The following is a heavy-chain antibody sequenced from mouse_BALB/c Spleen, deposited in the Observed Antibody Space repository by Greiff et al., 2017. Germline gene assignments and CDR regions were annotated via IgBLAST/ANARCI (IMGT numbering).Heavy chain of an antibody. CDR1: GYSFTSYY. J-gene: IGHJ4*01. CDR3: AREEGLPYAMDY. D-gene: IGHD2-4*01. Sequence: EVQVVESGPELMKPGASVKISCKASGYSFTSYYMHWVKQSHGKSLEWIGYIDPFNGGTSYNQKFKGKATLTVDKSSSTAYMHLSSLTSEDSAVYYCAREEGLPYAMDYWGQGTSVTVSS. CDR2: IDPFNGGT. V-gene: IGHV1S135*01.